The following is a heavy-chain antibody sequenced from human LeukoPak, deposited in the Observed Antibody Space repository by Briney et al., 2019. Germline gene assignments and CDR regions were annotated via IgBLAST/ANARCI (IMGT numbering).Heavy chain of an antibody. CDR1: GFTFTSYA. J-gene: IGHJ4*02. CDR2: ISYSGGTT. D-gene: IGHD3-10*01. V-gene: IGHV3-23*01. Sequence: PGGSLRLSCASSGFTFTSYAVSWVRQAPGKGLEWVSTISYSGGTTYHTDSVKGRFTISRDISKSTVYLQMNSLKAEDTAVYYCAKDGVVRGLGPYYFDSWGQGSLVTVSS. CDR3: AKDGVVRGLGPYYFDS.